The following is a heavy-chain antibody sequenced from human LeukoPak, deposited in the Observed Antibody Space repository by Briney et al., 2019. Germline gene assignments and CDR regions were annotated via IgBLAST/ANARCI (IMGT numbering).Heavy chain of an antibody. CDR2: VYSSGNT. V-gene: IGHV4-4*08. Sequence: NPSETLSLTCTVSGGSISSYYWSWIRQPPGKGLEWIGYVYSSGNTNYSPSLKGRAIISADTSKNQFSLKLTSVTAADTAVYYCVRDRELTYWGQGILVTVSS. D-gene: IGHD3-10*01. CDR3: VRDRELTY. J-gene: IGHJ4*02. CDR1: GGSISSYY.